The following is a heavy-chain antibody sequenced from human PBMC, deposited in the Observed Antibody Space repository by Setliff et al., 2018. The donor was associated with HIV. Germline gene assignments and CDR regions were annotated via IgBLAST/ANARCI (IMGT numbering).Heavy chain of an antibody. CDR3: ARHRDGGTYPLDY. CDR2: IYYVGWS. V-gene: IGHV4-4*07. CDR1: GGSLQGYH. Sequence: SETLSLTCSVSGGSLQGYHWSWIRQPAGKGLQWIGRIYYVGWSKYNPSLEDRVTMSVDTSKNQFYLHLSSVTAADTAVYYCARHRDGGTYPLDYWGQGTLVTVSS. D-gene: IGHD1-26*01. J-gene: IGHJ4*02.